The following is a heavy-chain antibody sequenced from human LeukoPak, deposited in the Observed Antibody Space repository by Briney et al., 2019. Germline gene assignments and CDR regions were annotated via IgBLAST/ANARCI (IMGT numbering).Heavy chain of an antibody. CDR1: GGSISSSSYY. CDR3: AGPNWYYFDY. V-gene: IGHV4-39*01. J-gene: IGHJ4*02. CDR2: IHYSGGT. Sequence: SETLSLTCTVSGGSISSSSYYWGWIRQPPGKGLEWIGSIHYSGGTYYSPSLKSRVTISVDTSKKQFSLKLSSVTAADTAVYYCAGPNWYYFDYWGQGTLVTVSS. D-gene: IGHD5-24*01.